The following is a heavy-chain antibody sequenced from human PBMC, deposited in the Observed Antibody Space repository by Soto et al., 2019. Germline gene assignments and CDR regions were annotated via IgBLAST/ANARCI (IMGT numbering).Heavy chain of an antibody. Sequence: QVQLVESGGGVVQPGRSLRLSCAASGVTFSKHAMHCVRQAPGTGLEWVTVISYDGSNKYYADSVKGRFTISRDNSKNTLYLQMNSLRPADTAVDYCARDKVEGSYSRSDPGCWFDPWGQGTLVTVSS. CDR1: GVTFSKHA. J-gene: IGHJ5*02. V-gene: IGHV3-30-3*01. CDR3: ARDKVEGSYSRSDPGCWFDP. D-gene: IGHD4-4*01. CDR2: ISYDGSNK.